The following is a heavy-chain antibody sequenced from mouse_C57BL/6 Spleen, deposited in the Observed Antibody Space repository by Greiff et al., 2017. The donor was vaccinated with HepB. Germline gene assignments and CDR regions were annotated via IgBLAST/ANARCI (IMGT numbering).Heavy chain of an antibody. CDR1: GFSLTSYG. J-gene: IGHJ2*01. V-gene: IGHV2-2*01. CDR3: ARNSIYYDYDGYFDY. D-gene: IGHD2-4*01. Sequence: VQLVESGPGLVQPSQSLSITCTVSGFSLTSYGVHWVRQSPGKGLEWLGVIWSGGSTDYNAAFISRLSISKDNSKSQVFFKMNSLQADDTAIYYCARNSIYYDYDGYFDYWGQGTTLTVSS. CDR2: IWSGGST.